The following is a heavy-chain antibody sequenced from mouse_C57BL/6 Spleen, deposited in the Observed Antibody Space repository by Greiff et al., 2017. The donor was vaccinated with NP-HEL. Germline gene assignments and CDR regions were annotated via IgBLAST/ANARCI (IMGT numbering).Heavy chain of an antibody. Sequence: LVESGAELARPGASVKMSCKASGYTFTSYTMHWVKQRPGQGLEWIGYINPSSGYTKYNQKFKDKATLTADKSSSTAYMQLSSLTSEDSAVYYCARGDYGNYWYFDVWGTGTTVTVSS. CDR2: INPSSGYT. J-gene: IGHJ1*03. CDR3: ARGDYGNYWYFDV. CDR1: GYTFTSYT. V-gene: IGHV1-4*01. D-gene: IGHD2-1*01.